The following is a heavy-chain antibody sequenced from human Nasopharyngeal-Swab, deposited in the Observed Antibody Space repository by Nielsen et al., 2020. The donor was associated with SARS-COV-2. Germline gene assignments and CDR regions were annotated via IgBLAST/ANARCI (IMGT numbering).Heavy chain of an antibody. Sequence: GASLKISCAASGFTFSSYAMHWVRQAPGKGLEWVAVISYDGSNKYYADSVKGRFTISRDNSKNTLYLQMNSLRAEDTAVYYCARDPNYYGSGSHYGMDVWGQGTTVTVSS. CDR3: ARDPNYYGSGSHYGMDV. CDR1: GFTFSSYA. J-gene: IGHJ6*02. V-gene: IGHV3-30*04. D-gene: IGHD3-10*01. CDR2: ISYDGSNK.